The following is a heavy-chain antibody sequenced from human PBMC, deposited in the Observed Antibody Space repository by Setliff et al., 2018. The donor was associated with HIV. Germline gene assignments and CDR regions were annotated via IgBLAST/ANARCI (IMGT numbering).Heavy chain of an antibody. Sequence: SETLSLTCTVSTGSISNYYWTWIRQPPGKGLEWIGDIYDGGRTNYNPSLKSRVTMSVDTSKNQFSLKLTSVTAADTAVYYCARDRSVPGTYRYFDHWGQGTLVTVSS. J-gene: IGHJ4*02. CDR2: IYDGGRT. CDR1: TGSISNYY. D-gene: IGHD2-2*01. V-gene: IGHV4-59*01. CDR3: ARDRSVPGTYRYFDH.